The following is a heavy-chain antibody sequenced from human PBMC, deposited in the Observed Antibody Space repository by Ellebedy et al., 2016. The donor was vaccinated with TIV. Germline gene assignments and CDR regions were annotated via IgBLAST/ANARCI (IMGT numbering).Heavy chain of an antibody. V-gene: IGHV3-66*01. CDR3: ARTTGDGAFDI. J-gene: IGHJ3*02. Sequence: GESLKISCAASGFTVSSNYMSWVRQAPGKGLEWVSVIYSGGTTYYADSVKGRFTISRDNSKNTLYLQMNSLRAEDTAAYYCARTTGDGAFDIWGQGTMVTVSS. D-gene: IGHD7-27*01. CDR1: GFTVSSNY. CDR2: IYSGGTT.